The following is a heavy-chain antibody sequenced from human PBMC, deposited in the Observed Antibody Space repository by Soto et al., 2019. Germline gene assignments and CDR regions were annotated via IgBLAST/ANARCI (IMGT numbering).Heavy chain of an antibody. CDR2: IIPIFGTA. V-gene: IGHV1-69*13. D-gene: IGHD3-22*01. CDR1: GGTFSSYA. J-gene: IGHJ5*02. CDR3: ARPTRYYYDTSDQSAWFDP. Sequence: SVKVSCKASGGTFSSYAISWVRQAPGQGLEWMGGIIPIFGTANYAQKFQGRVTITADESTSTAYMELSSLRSEDTAIYYCARPTRYYYDTSDQSAWFDPWGQGTLVTVSS.